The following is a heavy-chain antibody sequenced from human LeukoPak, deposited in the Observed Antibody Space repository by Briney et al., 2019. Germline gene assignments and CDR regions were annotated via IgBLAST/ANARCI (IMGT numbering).Heavy chain of an antibody. CDR3: ARVGYYYGSGSYYNDFDY. V-gene: IGHV1-2*02. CDR1: GYRFTGYY. CDR2: INPNSGGT. Sequence: ASVKVSCKASGYRFTGYYIHWARQAPGQGLEWMGWINPNSGGTNYAQKFQGRVTMTRDTSISTAYMGLSRLRSDDTAVYYCARVGYYYGSGSYYNDFDYWGQGTLVTVSS. D-gene: IGHD3-10*01. J-gene: IGHJ4*02.